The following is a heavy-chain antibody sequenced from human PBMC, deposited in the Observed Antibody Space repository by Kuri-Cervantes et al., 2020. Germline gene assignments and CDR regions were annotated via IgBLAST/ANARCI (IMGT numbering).Heavy chain of an antibody. V-gene: IGHV3-13*01. CDR1: GFTFSSYD. D-gene: IGHD6-19*01. Sequence: ETLSLTCAASGFTFSSYDMHWVRQATGKGLEWVSAIGTAGDTYYPGSVKGRFTISRENAKNSLYLQMNSLRAEDTAVYYCARDYSSGWLYGPRIDYWGQGTLVTVSS. CDR2: IGTAGDT. J-gene: IGHJ4*02. CDR3: ARDYSSGWLYGPRIDY.